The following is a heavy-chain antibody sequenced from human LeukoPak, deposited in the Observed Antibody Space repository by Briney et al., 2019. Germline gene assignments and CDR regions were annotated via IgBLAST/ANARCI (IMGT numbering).Heavy chain of an antibody. J-gene: IGHJ6*03. CDR1: GFTFGDYA. CDR3: TRVDHPNYYDSSGYLYHYYYMDV. V-gene: IGHV3-49*04. Sequence: GGSLRLSCLASGFTFGDYAVNWVRQAPGKGLERVGFIRSKVYGGTTEHAASVKGRFTVSRDDSKNSAYLQMNSLKTEDTAVYYCTRVDHPNYYDSSGYLYHYYYMDVWGKGTTVTVSS. D-gene: IGHD3-22*01. CDR2: IRSKVYGGTT.